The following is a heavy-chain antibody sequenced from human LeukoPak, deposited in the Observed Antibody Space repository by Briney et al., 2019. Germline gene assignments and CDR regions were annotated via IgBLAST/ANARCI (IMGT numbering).Heavy chain of an antibody. CDR2: ILFDGSNK. D-gene: IGHD1-26*01. J-gene: IGHJ3*02. Sequence: GGSLRLSCAASGFTFSSHGMHWVRQAPGKGLGWVAVILFDGSNKYYADSVKGRFTISRDNSKNTMYLQMNSLRAEDTAVYYCAKSIVGATGDAFDIWGQGTMVTVSS. CDR1: GFTFSSHG. V-gene: IGHV3-30*18. CDR3: AKSIVGATGDAFDI.